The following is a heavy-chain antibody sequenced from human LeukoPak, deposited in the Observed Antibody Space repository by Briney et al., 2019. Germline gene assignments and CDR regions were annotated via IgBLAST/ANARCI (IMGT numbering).Heavy chain of an antibody. CDR3: AKSNSGYLRPFDY. Sequence: GGSLRLSCAASGFTFSSYALNWVRQAPGKGLEWISYISSSSTIYCTDSVKGRFTVSRDNSKNTLYLQVNSLRAEDTAVYYCAKSNSGYLRPFDYWGQGTLVTVSS. V-gene: IGHV3-48*01. CDR2: ISSSSTI. CDR1: GFTFSSYA. D-gene: IGHD3-22*01. J-gene: IGHJ4*02.